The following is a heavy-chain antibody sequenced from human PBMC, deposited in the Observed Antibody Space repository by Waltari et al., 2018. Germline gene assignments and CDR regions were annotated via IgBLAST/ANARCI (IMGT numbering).Heavy chain of an antibody. D-gene: IGHD4-17*01. CDR3: GRVAFGDDGGYLQH. CDR2: MQYRGST. CDR1: GVPLSPTHN. V-gene: IGHV4-39*01. J-gene: IGHJ1*01. Sequence: QLQLLRLLPPLVQPSDPLTLTFTLSGVPLSPTHNWAWIRQPPGKGLEWMCHMQYRGSTFYNPSLKSRVTISLDTWMNQFSLRLTSVNAADTAVYFCGRVAFGDDGGYLQHWGQGTLVTISS.